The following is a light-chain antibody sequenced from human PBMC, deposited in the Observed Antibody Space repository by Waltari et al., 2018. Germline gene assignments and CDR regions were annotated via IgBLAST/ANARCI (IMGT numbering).Light chain of an antibody. Sequence: DIVMTQSPDSLAVSLGERATINCKSSQSILYNSNDKNYLAWYQQKPGQPPKLLIYWAATRESGVPDRFSGSGSGTEFTLTISNRQAEEVAVYYCQKYYRRRTCGQGTKVEIK. CDR2: WAA. V-gene: IGKV4-1*01. J-gene: IGKJ1*01. CDR1: QSILYNSNDKNY. CDR3: QKYYRRRT.